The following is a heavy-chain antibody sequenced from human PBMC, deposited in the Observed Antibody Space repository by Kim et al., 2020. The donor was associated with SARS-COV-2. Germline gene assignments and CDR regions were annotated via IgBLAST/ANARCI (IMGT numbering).Heavy chain of an antibody. J-gene: IGHJ2*01. Sequence: GGSLRLSCAASGFTVSSNYMSWVRQAPGKGLEWVSVIYSGGSTYYADSVKGRFTISRDNSKNTLYLQMNSLRAEDTAVYYCARGSRSSSTRRYWYFDLWGRGTLVTVSS. CDR3: ARGSRSSSTRRYWYFDL. CDR1: GFTVSSNY. CDR2: IYSGGST. D-gene: IGHD6-13*01. V-gene: IGHV3-53*01.